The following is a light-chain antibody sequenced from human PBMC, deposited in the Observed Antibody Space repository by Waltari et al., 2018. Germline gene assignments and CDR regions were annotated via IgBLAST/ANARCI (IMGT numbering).Light chain of an antibody. V-gene: IGLV2-11*01. CDR3: CSYAGNYIFI. J-gene: IGLJ1*01. CDR1: SSDVGSYNF. CDR2: DVT. Sequence: QSALTQPHSVSGSPGQSLPISSPGTSSDVGSYNFLPWYQQHPGKAPNLMIYDVTKRPSGVPDRFSGSKSGNTASLTISGLQAEDEADYYCCSYAGNYIFIFATGTKVTVL.